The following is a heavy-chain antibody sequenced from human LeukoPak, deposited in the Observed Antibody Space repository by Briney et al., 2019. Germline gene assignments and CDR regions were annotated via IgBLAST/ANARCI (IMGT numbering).Heavy chain of an antibody. D-gene: IGHD1-7*01. V-gene: IGHV4-61*08. J-gene: IGHJ3*02. CDR3: ARGNSGAFDI. CDR2: IYYSGST. Sequence: SETLSLTCTVSGGSISSGDYYWSWIRQPPGKGLEWIGYIYYSGSTYYNPSLKSRVSISGDTSKNQFSLRLSSVTAADTAVYYCARGNSGAFDIWGQGTMVTVSS. CDR1: GGSISSGDYY.